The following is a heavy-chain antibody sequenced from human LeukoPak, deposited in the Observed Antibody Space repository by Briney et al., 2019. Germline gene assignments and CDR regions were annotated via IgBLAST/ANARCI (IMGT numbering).Heavy chain of an antibody. CDR3: ARRTGYYNYMDV. CDR2: MNPNSGTT. J-gene: IGHJ6*03. Sequence: ASVKVSYKASGYTFTSYDMNWVRQATGQGLEWMGWMNPNSGTTGYAQKFQGRVTMIRNTSISTAYMELSSLRSEDTAVYYCARRTGYYNYMDVWGKGTTVTVSS. V-gene: IGHV1-8*01. D-gene: IGHD2-8*02. CDR1: GYTFTSYD.